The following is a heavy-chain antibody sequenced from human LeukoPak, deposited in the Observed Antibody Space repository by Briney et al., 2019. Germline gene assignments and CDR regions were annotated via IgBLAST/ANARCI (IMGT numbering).Heavy chain of an antibody. CDR3: ARDMSSSSGYGMDV. CDR1: GFTFSSYS. D-gene: IGHD6-6*01. V-gene: IGHV3-30*03. Sequence: PGGSLRLSCAASGFTFSSYSMNWVRQAPGKGLEWVAVISYDGSNKYYADSVKGRFTISRDNSKNTLYLQMNSLRAEDTAVYYCARDMSSSSGYGMDVWGQGTTVTVSS. CDR2: ISYDGSNK. J-gene: IGHJ6*02.